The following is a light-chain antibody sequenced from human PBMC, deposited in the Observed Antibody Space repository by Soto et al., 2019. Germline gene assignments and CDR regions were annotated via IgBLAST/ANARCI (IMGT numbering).Light chain of an antibody. CDR3: QQYNTWPLT. V-gene: IGKV3-15*01. CDR2: DAS. Sequence: ETVMTQSPATLSVSPGERPTLSCRASQSVSSNLAWYQQKPGQAPRLLIYDASTRATGIPARFSGSGSGTEFTLTISNLQSEDFAVYYWQQYNTWPLTFGPGTKVDIK. CDR1: QSVSSN. J-gene: IGKJ3*01.